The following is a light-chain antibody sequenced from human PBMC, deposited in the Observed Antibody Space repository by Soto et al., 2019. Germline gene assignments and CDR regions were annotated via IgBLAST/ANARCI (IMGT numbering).Light chain of an antibody. Sequence: EMVLTQSPGPLSLSPGEVATLSFRASQSITSSYLAWYQQIPGQAPSLLIYGASSRATGIPARFGGSGSGTDFKLAISRLEPDDFAVYYGQPYESSPSTFGQGTKVDSK. V-gene: IGKV3-20*01. CDR2: GAS. CDR1: QSITSSY. CDR3: QPYESSPST. J-gene: IGKJ1*01.